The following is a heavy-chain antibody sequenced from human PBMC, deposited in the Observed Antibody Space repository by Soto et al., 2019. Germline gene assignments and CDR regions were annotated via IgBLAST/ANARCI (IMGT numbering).Heavy chain of an antibody. CDR2: IIPILGIA. J-gene: IGHJ6*03. Sequence: SVKVSCKASGGTFSSYTISWVRQATGQGLEWMGRIIPILGIANYAQKFQGRVTITADKSTSTAYMELNSLRVEDTAVYYCTRDDVECSGGSCYGVPMDVWGKGTTVTVSS. CDR3: TRDDVECSGGSCYGVPMDV. D-gene: IGHD2-15*01. V-gene: IGHV1-69*02. CDR1: GGTFSSYT.